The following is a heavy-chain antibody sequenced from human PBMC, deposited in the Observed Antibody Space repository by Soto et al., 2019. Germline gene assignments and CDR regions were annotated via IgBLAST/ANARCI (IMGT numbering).Heavy chain of an antibody. CDR1: GGAFSSYA. CDR3: ARGGHYYYYYGMDV. Sequence: SVKVSCKASGGAFSSYAISWVRQAPGQGLEWMGGIIPIFGTANYAQKFQGRVTITADESTSTAYMELSSLRSEDTAVYYCARGGHYYYYYGMDVWGQGTTVTVSS. CDR2: IIPIFGTA. V-gene: IGHV1-69*13. J-gene: IGHJ6*02.